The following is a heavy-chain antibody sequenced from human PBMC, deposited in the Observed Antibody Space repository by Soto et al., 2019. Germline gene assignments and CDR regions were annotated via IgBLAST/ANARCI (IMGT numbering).Heavy chain of an antibody. J-gene: IGHJ5*02. Sequence: GGSLRLSCAASGFTFSSYGMHWVRQAPGKGLEWVAVIWYDGSNKYYADSVKGRFTISRDNSKNTLYLQMNSLRAEDTAVYYCVRDSKARVYADRGGNRNWFDPWGQGTLVTVSS. CDR1: GFTFSSYG. CDR2: IWYDGSNK. D-gene: IGHD4-17*01. CDR3: VRDSKARVYADRGGNRNWFDP. V-gene: IGHV3-33*01.